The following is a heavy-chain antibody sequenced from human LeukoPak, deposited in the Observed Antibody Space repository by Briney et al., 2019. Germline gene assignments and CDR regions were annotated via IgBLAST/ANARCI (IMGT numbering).Heavy chain of an antibody. J-gene: IGHJ4*02. CDR1: GFTFSNAW. CDR3: AKMRGSWIYFDY. CDR2: IKSKTDGGTT. D-gene: IGHD6-13*01. Sequence: PGGSLRLSCAASGFTFSNAWMSWVRQAPGKGLEWVGRIKSKTDGGTTDYAAPVKGRFTISRDDSKNTLYLQMNSLKTEDTAVYYCAKMRGSWIYFDYWGQGTLVTVSS. V-gene: IGHV3-15*01.